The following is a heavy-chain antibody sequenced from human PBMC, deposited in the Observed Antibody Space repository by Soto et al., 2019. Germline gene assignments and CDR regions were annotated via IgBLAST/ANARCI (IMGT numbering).Heavy chain of an antibody. CDR3: ASPKIAFYNWFDP. J-gene: IGHJ5*02. CDR2: IYYSGST. Sequence: SETLSLTCTVSGGSISSSSYYWGWIRQPPGKGLEWIGSIYYSGSTYYNPSLKSRVTISVDTSKNQFSLKLSSVTAADTAVYYCASPKIAFYNWFDPWGQGTLDTVS. V-gene: IGHV4-39*01. D-gene: IGHD3-3*02. CDR1: GGSISSSSYY.